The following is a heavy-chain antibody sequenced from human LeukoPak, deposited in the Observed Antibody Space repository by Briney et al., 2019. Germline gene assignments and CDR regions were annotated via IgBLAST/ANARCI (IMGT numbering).Heavy chain of an antibody. Sequence: PSETLSLTCTVSRGSISGYYWSWIRQPPGRGLECIGYIYYTGITNYSPSLKSRVTMSVDTSKNQFSLNLSSVTAADTAVYYCARHPLRFPHHSWFDPWGQGTLVTVSS. J-gene: IGHJ5*02. D-gene: IGHD3-3*01. CDR2: IYYTGIT. V-gene: IGHV4-59*08. CDR1: RGSISGYY. CDR3: ARHPLRFPHHSWFDP.